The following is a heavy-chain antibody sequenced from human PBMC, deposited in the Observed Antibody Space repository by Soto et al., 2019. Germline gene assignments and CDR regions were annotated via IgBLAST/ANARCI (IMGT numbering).Heavy chain of an antibody. CDR3: TTDRVTVTISSPYYYYYMDV. V-gene: IGHV3-15*01. D-gene: IGHD4-4*01. CDR2: IKSKTDGGTT. CDR1: GFTFSNAW. Sequence: GGSLRLSCAASGFTFSNAWMSWVRQAPGKGLEWVGRIKSKTDGGTTDYAAPVKGRFTIARDDSKNTLYLQMNSLKTEDTAVYYCTTDRVTVTISSPYYYYYMDVWGKGTTVTVSS. J-gene: IGHJ6*03.